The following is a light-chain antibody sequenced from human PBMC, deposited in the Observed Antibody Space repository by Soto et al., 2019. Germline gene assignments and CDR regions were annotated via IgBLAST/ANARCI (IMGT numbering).Light chain of an antibody. CDR1: ASISSW. J-gene: IGKJ1*01. V-gene: IGKV1-5*03. CDR3: QQYGA. CDR2: KSS. Sequence: DIQMTQSPSTLSASVGDRVTITCRASASISSWLAWYQQQPGKAPKLLIYKSSILENGVPSRFSGGGSGTECTLTISSLQPDDFATYYCQQYGAFGQGTKVDIK.